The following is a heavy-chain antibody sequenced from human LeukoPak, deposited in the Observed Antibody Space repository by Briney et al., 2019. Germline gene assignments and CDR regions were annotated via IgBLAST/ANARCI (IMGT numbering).Heavy chain of an antibody. J-gene: IGHJ4*02. CDR2: ITWDGGST. Sequence: GGSLRLSCAASGFTFDDYTMHWVRQAPGKGLEWISLITWDGGSTYYADSVKGRFTISRDNSKNSLYLQMNSLRTEDTALYYCAKGKNTGSYLSHVDYWGQGTLVTVSS. CDR3: AKGKNTGSYLSHVDY. CDR1: GFTFDDYT. V-gene: IGHV3-43*01. D-gene: IGHD3-10*01.